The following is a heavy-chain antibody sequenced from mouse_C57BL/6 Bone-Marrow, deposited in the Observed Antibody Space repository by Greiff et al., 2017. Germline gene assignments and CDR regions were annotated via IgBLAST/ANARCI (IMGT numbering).Heavy chain of an antibody. J-gene: IGHJ1*03. V-gene: IGHV3-6*01. CDR3: AKITTVVADWYFDV. CDR1: GYSITSGYY. D-gene: IGHD1-1*01. Sequence: DVKLQESGPGLVKPSQSLSLTCSVTGYSITSGYYWNWIRQFPGNKLEWMGYISYDGSNNYNPSLKNRISITRDTSKNQFFLKLNSVTTEDTATYYCAKITTVVADWYFDVWGTGTTVTVSS. CDR2: ISYDGSN.